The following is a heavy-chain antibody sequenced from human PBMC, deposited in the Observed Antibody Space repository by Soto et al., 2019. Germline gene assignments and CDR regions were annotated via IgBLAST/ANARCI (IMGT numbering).Heavy chain of an antibody. CDR3: TRDSNDEDRSGGSCSYYYGMDV. CDR2: ISSSSSYI. J-gene: IGHJ6*02. CDR1: GFTFSGYS. V-gene: IGHV3-21*01. Sequence: GGSLRLSCAASGFTFSGYSMNWVRQAPGKGLEWVSSISSSSSYIYYADSVKGRFTISRDNAKNSLYLQMNSLRAEDTAVYYCTRDSNDEDRSGGSCSYYYGMDVWGQGTTVTVSS. D-gene: IGHD2-15*01.